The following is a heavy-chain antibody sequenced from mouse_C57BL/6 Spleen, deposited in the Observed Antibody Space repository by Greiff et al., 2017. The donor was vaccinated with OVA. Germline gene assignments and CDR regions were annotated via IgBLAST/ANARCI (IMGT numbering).Heavy chain of an antibody. CDR1: GFTFSDYG. D-gene: IGHD1-1*01. CDR3: ARADYGSSHWYFDV. V-gene: IGHV5-17*01. J-gene: IGHJ1*03. CDR2: ISSGSSTI. Sequence: EVNVVESGGGLVKPGGSLKLSCAASGFTFSDYGMPWVRQAPATGLEWVAYISSGSSTIYYADTVKGRFTISSDNAKNTLFLQMTSLRSEDTAMDYCARADYGSSHWYFDVWGTGTTVTVSS.